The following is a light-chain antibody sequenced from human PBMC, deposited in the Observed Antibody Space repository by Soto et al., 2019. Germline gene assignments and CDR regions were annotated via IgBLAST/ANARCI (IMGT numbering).Light chain of an antibody. V-gene: IGLV2-8*01. CDR2: EVS. J-gene: IGLJ2*01. CDR1: PSDVGASNY. Sequence: QSALTQPPSASGSPGQSGTISCTGTPSDVGASNYVSWYQQQPGKAPKLMISEVSKRPSGVPDRFAGSKSGNTASLTVSGLQAEDEADYYCSSSAGTKNMVFGAGTKVPVL. CDR3: SSSAGTKNMV.